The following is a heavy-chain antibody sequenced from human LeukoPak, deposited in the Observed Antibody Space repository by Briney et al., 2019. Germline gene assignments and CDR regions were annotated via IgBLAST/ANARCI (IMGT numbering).Heavy chain of an antibody. D-gene: IGHD1-26*01. Sequence: GESLQISCQGSGYSFTSYWIGWVRQMPGKGLEWMGIVYPGDSDTRYSPSFQGQVTISADKSISTAYLQWSSLKASDTAMYYCARSGRPRVVGATDYWGQGTLVTVSS. V-gene: IGHV5-51*01. J-gene: IGHJ4*02. CDR1: GYSFTSYW. CDR2: VYPGDSDT. CDR3: ARSGRPRVVGATDY.